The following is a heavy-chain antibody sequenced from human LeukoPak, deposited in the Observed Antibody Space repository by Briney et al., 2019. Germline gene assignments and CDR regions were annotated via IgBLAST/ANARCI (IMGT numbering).Heavy chain of an antibody. CDR3: ARTPYSSSWYGWTYYYYGMDV. CDR1: GFTFSSYG. V-gene: IGHV3-33*01. Sequence: GGSLRLSCAASGFTFSSYGMHWVRQASGKGLEWVAVIWYDGSNKYYADSVKGRFTISRDNSKNTLYLQMNSLRAEDTAVYYCARTPYSSSWYGWTYYYYGMDVWGQGTTVTVSS. D-gene: IGHD6-13*01. J-gene: IGHJ6*02. CDR2: IWYDGSNK.